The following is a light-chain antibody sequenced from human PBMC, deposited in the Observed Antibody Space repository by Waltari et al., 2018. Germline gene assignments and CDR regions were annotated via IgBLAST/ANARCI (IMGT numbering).Light chain of an antibody. CDR3: QNHERLPAT. Sequence: DIVLTQSPATLSLSPRERATLSCRASQSISRCLAWYQQKPDQATRLLIYGASSRATVIPDRCSGSGSGTDFSLTISRLEPEDFAVYYCQNHERLPATFGQGTKVEIK. V-gene: IGKV3-20*01. J-gene: IGKJ1*01. CDR2: GAS. CDR1: QSISRC.